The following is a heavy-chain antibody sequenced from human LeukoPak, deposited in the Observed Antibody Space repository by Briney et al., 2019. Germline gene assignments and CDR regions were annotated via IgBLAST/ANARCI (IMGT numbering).Heavy chain of an antibody. CDR3: AREQSGAGWSGFDY. V-gene: IGHV3-30*15. CDR2: ISDGGSRK. J-gene: IGHJ4*02. D-gene: IGHD6-19*01. CDR1: GSTFRRYA. Sequence: RRSLRLSCAPSGSTFRRYALHWVRPAPGKGLEWVAVISDGGSRKHDADFLEARITVYRDNSTNTVSLQMRSLRTEGAAVYFRAREQSGAGWSGFDYWGQGTLVTASS.